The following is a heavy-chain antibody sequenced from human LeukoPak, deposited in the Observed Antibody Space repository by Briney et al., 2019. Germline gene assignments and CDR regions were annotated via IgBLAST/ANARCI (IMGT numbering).Heavy chain of an antibody. CDR3: ASTATMRDGMDV. CDR1: GFTFSSYG. Sequence: GGSLRLSCAASGFTFSSYGMHWVRQAPGKGLEWVVVIWYDGSNKYYADSVKGRFTISRGNSKNTLYLQMDSLRAEDTAVYYCASTATMRDGMDVWGQGTTVTVSS. CDR2: IWYDGSNK. J-gene: IGHJ6*02. V-gene: IGHV3-33*01. D-gene: IGHD3-22*01.